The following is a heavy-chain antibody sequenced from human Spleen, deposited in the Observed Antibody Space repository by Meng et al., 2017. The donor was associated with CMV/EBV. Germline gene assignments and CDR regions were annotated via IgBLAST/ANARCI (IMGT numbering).Heavy chain of an antibody. D-gene: IGHD2-2*01. CDR1: GYTFTGYY. CDR2: INPNSGGT. Sequence: ASVKVSCKASGYTFTGYYMHWVRQAPGQGLEWMAWINPNSGGTNYAQKFQGRVTMTRDTSISTAYMELSRLRSDDTAVYYCARDPRRYCSSTSCWWFDPWGQGTLVTVSS. J-gene: IGHJ5*02. CDR3: ARDPRRYCSSTSCWWFDP. V-gene: IGHV1-2*02.